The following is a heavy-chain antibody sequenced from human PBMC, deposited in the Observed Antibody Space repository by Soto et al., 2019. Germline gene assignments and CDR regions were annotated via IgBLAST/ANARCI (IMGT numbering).Heavy chain of an antibody. Sequence: EVQLVESGGGLVKPGGSLRLSCAASGFTFSNAWMSWVRQAPGKGLEWVGRIKSKTDGGTTDYAAPVKGRFTISRDDSKNTLYLQMNSLKTEDTAVYYCTTERPIVVVVAATPDAFDIWGQGTMVTVSS. CDR3: TTERPIVVVVAATPDAFDI. J-gene: IGHJ3*02. CDR1: GFTFSNAW. V-gene: IGHV3-15*01. D-gene: IGHD2-15*01. CDR2: IKSKTDGGTT.